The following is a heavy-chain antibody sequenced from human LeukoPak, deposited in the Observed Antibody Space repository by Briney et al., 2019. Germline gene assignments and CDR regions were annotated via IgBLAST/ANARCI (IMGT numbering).Heavy chain of an antibody. CDR2: IYTSGST. Sequence: SETLSLTCTVSGGSISSYYWSWIRQPAGKGLGGVGRIYTSGSTNYNASLKSRVSMSVDTSKNQFSLKLSSVTAADTAVFYCARENSGSYREFDYWGQGTLVTVSS. CDR1: GGSISSYY. CDR3: ARENSGSYREFDY. V-gene: IGHV4-4*07. J-gene: IGHJ4*02. D-gene: IGHD1-26*01.